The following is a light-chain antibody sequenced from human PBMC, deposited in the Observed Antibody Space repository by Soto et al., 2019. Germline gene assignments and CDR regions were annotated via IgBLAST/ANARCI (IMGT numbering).Light chain of an antibody. V-gene: IGKV3-15*01. CDR2: GAS. Sequence: PVTLSLCEGERATRTARPSQSVVSNLAWYQQKPGQAPRLLIYGASTRATDIPARFSGSGSETEFTLTITFLQPEDFATSFCQQRYNCHPVTFGGGTKVDI. CDR1: QSVVSN. CDR3: QQRYNCHPVT. J-gene: IGKJ4*01.